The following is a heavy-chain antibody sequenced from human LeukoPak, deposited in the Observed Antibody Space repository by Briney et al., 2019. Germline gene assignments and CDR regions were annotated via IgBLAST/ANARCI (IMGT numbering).Heavy chain of an antibody. Sequence: GASVKVSCKVSEYRLTELSMHWVRLAPGKGLEWMGGFDPEDVDTIYAQKFEGRVTMAEDTSTDTAYLELSSLRSEDTAVYYCARASRYGSGGLGDDYWGQGTLVTVSS. J-gene: IGHJ4*02. V-gene: IGHV1-24*01. CDR3: ARASRYGSGGLGDDY. CDR2: FDPEDVDT. CDR1: EYRLTELS. D-gene: IGHD3-10*01.